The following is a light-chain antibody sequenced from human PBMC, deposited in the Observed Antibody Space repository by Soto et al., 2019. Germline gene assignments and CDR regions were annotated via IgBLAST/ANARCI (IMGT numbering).Light chain of an antibody. CDR3: QQYNSYST. V-gene: IGKV1-5*01. Sequence: DIQMTQSPSTLSASVGDRVTITCRASQSISSWLAWYQQKPGKAPKLLIYDASSLESGVPSRFSGSGSGTDFTLTISGLQPDDFATYYCQQYNSYSTFGHGTKVEIK. CDR2: DAS. J-gene: IGKJ1*01. CDR1: QSISSW.